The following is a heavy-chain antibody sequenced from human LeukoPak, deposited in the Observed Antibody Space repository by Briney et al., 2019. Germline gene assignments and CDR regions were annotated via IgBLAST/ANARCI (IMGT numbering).Heavy chain of an antibody. V-gene: IGHV3-23*01. CDR3: ARDREERFLEWLLWHYYMDV. Sequence: GGSLRLSCAASGFTFSSYGMSWVRQAPGKGLEWVSAISGSGGSTYYADSVKGRFTISRDNAKNSLYLQMNSLRAEDTAVYYCARDREERFLEWLLWHYYMDVWGKGTTVTVSS. CDR2: ISGSGGST. J-gene: IGHJ6*03. D-gene: IGHD3-3*01. CDR1: GFTFSSYG.